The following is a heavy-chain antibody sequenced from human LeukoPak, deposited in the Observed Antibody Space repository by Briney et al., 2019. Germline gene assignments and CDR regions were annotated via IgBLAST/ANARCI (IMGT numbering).Heavy chain of an antibody. CDR1: GYTFTSYA. V-gene: IGHV1-2*02. J-gene: IGHJ4*02. D-gene: IGHD6-6*01. Sequence: ASVKVSCKASGYTFTSYAMNWVRQAPGQGLEWMGWINPNSGGTNYAQKFQGRVTMTRDTSISTAYMELSRLRSDDTAVYYCARAGSYSSSPSMGYWGQGTLVTVSS. CDR3: ARAGSYSSSPSMGY. CDR2: INPNSGGT.